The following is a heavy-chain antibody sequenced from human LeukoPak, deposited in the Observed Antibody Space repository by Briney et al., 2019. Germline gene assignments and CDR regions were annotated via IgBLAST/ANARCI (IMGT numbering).Heavy chain of an antibody. CDR2: ISSSSSYI. Sequence: GGSLRHSCAASGFTFSSYSMNWVRQAPGKGLEWVSSISSSSSYIYYADSVKGRFTISRDNAKNSLYLQMNSLRAEDTAVYYCARVRFGVVFDYWGQGTLVTVSS. CDR3: ARVRFGVVFDY. J-gene: IGHJ4*02. CDR1: GFTFSSYS. V-gene: IGHV3-21*01. D-gene: IGHD3-3*01.